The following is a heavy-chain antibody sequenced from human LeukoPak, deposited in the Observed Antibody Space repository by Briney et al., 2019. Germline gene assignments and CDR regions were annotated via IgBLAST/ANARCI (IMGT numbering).Heavy chain of an antibody. Sequence: PSQTLSLTCTVSGGSISSGGYSWSWIRQHPGKGLEWIGYIYYSGSTYYNPSLKSRVTISVDTSKNQFSLKLSSVTAADTAVYYCARVDRYSSGWYSYFDYWGQGTLVTVSS. CDR2: IYYSGST. V-gene: IGHV4-31*03. CDR3: ARVDRYSSGWYSYFDY. J-gene: IGHJ4*02. CDR1: GGSISSGGYS. D-gene: IGHD6-19*01.